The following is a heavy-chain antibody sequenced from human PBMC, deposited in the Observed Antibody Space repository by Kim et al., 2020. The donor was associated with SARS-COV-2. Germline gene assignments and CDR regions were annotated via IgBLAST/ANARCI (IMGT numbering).Heavy chain of an antibody. V-gene: IGHV3-23*01. CDR1: GFTFSNYA. J-gene: IGHJ4*02. Sequence: GGSLRLSCAASGFTFSNYAMSWVRQAPGKGLEWVSSISGGGGKIYYADSVRGRFTISRDNSKNTVYLHMNSLRAEDTAVYYCAKLGDDYGSGNSFTFDFWGQGTLVTVSS. CDR2: ISGGGGKI. CDR3: AKLGDDYGSGNSFTFDF. D-gene: IGHD3-10*01.